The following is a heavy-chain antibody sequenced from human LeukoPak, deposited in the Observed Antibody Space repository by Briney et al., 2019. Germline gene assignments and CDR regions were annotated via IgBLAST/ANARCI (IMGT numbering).Heavy chain of an antibody. Sequence: PSETLSLTCTVSGGSISSSSYYWGWIRQPPGKGLEWIGSIYYSGSTYYNPSLKSRVTISVDTSKNQFSLKLSSATAADTAVYYCARVPLTIFGVVSYNWFDPWGQGTLVTVSS. V-gene: IGHV4-39*01. CDR1: GGSISSSSYY. CDR3: ARVPLTIFGVVSYNWFDP. D-gene: IGHD3-3*01. CDR2: IYYSGST. J-gene: IGHJ5*02.